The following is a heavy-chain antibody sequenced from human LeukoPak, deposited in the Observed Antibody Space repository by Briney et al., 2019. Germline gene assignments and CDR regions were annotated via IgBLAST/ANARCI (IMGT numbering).Heavy chain of an antibody. CDR3: ARAFNPNYYDSSGYFNWFDP. CDR2: IYYSGST. D-gene: IGHD3-22*01. V-gene: IGHV4-39*01. Sequence: SETLSLTCTVSGGSISSSSYYWGWIRQPPGKGLEWIGSIYYSGSTYYNPSIKSRVTISVDTSKNQFSLKLSSVTAADTAVYYCARAFNPNYYDSSGYFNWFDPWGQGTLVTVSS. J-gene: IGHJ5*02. CDR1: GGSISSSSYY.